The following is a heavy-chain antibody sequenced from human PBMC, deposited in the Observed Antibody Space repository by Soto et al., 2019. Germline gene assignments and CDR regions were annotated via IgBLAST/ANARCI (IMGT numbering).Heavy chain of an antibody. Sequence: GGSLRLSCTGSGFAFSSHPMSWVRQAPERGLEWVSGISDGGDLTYNADSVRGRFTISRDNSKNTLFLQMSSLRAEDTALYYCAKNQERELPRVIDFWGQGTLVTVSS. V-gene: IGHV3-23*01. CDR3: AKNQERELPRVIDF. J-gene: IGHJ4*02. D-gene: IGHD1-7*01. CDR1: GFAFSSHP. CDR2: ISDGGDLT.